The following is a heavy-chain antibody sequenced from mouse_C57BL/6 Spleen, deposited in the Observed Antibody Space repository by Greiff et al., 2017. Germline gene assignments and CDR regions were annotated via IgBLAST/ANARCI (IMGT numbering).Heavy chain of an antibody. V-gene: IGHV1-80*01. J-gene: IGHJ1*03. CDR1: GYAFSSYW. D-gene: IGHD1-1*01. CDR3: ARSYYGSSYGYFDV. CDR2: IYPGDGDT. Sequence: QVKLQESGAELVKPGASVKISCKASGYAFSSYWMNWVKQRPGKGLEWIGQIYPGDGDTNYNGKFKGKATLTADKSSSTAYMQLSSLTSEDSAVYFCARSYYGSSYGYFDVWGTGTTVTVSS.